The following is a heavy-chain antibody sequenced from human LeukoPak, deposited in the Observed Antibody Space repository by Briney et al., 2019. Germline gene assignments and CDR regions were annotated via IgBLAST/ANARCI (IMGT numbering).Heavy chain of an antibody. J-gene: IGHJ4*02. CDR2: ISGSGDST. CDR3: AKNWGTYYSPLGY. V-gene: IGHV3-23*01. Sequence: GGSLRLSCAASGFTFSSYSMNWVRQAPGKGLEWVSTISGSGDSTYYADSVKGRFTISRDNSKNTLYLQTNSLRADDTAVFYCAKNWGTYYSPLGYWGQGTLVTVSS. D-gene: IGHD3-10*01. CDR1: GFTFSSYS.